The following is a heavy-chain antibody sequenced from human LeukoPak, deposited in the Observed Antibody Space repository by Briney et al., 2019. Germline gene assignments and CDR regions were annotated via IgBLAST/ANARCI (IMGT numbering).Heavy chain of an antibody. CDR2: ISGSGGST. V-gene: IGHV3-23*01. D-gene: IGHD1-26*01. J-gene: IGHJ4*02. CDR1: GFTFSSYA. CDR3: AKDVGKWESLHFFDY. Sequence: GGSLRLSCAASGFTFSSYAMSWVRQAPGKGLEWVSAISGSGGSTYYADSVKGRFTISRDDSRNTLYLQMNSLRGDDTAVYYCAKDVGKWESLHFFDYWGQGTLVTVSS.